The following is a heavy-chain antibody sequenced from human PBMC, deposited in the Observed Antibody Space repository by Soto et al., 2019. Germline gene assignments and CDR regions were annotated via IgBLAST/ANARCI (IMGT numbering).Heavy chain of an antibody. CDR1: GGSISSGGYS. V-gene: IGHV4-30-2*01. CDR2: IYHSGST. Sequence: SETLSLTCAVSGGSISSGGYSWSWIRQPPGKGLEWIGYIYHSGSTYYNPSLKSRVTISVDRSKNQFSLKLSSVTAADTAVYYCARDGDSSGSDAFDIWGQGTMVTVS. J-gene: IGHJ3*02. CDR3: ARDGDSSGSDAFDI. D-gene: IGHD3-22*01.